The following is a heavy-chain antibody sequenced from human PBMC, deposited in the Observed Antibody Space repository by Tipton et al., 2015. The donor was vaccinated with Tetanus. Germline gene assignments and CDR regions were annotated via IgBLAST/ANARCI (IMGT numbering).Heavy chain of an antibody. V-gene: IGHV4-4*07. D-gene: IGHD5-18*01. CDR2: IYTSGST. CDR1: GGSISSYY. Sequence: TLSLTCTVSGGSISSYYWSWIRQPAGKGLEWIGRIYTSGSTNYNPSLKSRVTMSVDTSKNQFSLKLSSVTAADTAVYYCARVTIQLWLQSFDYWGQGTLVTVSS. J-gene: IGHJ4*02. CDR3: ARVTIQLWLQSFDY.